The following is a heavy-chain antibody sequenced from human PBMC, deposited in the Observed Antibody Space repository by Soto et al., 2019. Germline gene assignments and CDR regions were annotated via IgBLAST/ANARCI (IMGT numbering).Heavy chain of an antibody. CDR2: IYHGGSA. CDR1: GGSISSGKW. CDR3: ANNDGWNFDS. V-gene: IGHV4-4*02. D-gene: IGHD6-19*01. J-gene: IGHJ4*02. Sequence: QVHLQESGPGLVKPSGTLSLICDVSGGSISSGKWWSWVRQPPGKGLEWIGEIYHGGSASYNPSFRSRAVISVDKSKNQLYLNLNSATAADTAVYFCANNDGWNFDSWGQGILVTVSS.